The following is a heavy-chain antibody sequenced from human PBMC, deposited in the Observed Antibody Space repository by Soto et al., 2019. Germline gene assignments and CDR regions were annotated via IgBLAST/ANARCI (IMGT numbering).Heavy chain of an antibody. D-gene: IGHD2-2*01. CDR3: ARGPEGYCNSATCYDFFAS. CDR1: GGTFSSHT. J-gene: IGHJ4*02. Sequence: QVPLVQSGAEVKKPGSSVIVSCKASGGTFSSHTINWVRQAPGQGPEWMGRIIPIHGITNYAQKFQDRVTITADKSTSSAYMELSSLRSDDTAVYYCARGPEGYCNSATCYDFFASWGQGTLVTVSS. V-gene: IGHV1-69*02. CDR2: IIPIHGIT.